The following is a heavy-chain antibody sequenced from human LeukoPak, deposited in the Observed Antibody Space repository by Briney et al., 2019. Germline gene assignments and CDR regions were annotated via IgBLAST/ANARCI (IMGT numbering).Heavy chain of an antibody. CDR2: INPDTGGT. CDR3: ARRRCSGGSCSLDFDY. CDR1: GYTFTDYY. V-gene: IGHV1-2*06. Sequence: ASVKVSCKASGYTFTDYYIYWVRQAPGQGLEWMGRINPDTGGTNSAQGFQGRVTMTRDTSISTAYMELSSLRSDDTAVYYCARRRCSGGSCSLDFDYWGQGTLVTVSS. J-gene: IGHJ4*02. D-gene: IGHD2-15*01.